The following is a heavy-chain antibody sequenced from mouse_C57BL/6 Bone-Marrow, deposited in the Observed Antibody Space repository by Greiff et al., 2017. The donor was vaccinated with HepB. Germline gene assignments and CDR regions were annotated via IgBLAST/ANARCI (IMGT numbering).Heavy chain of an antibody. J-gene: IGHJ4*01. D-gene: IGHD1-1*01. Sequence: QVQLQQSGPELVKPGASVKISCKASGYAFSSSWMNWVKQRPVKGLEWIGRIYPGDGDTNYNGKFKGKATLTADKSSSTAYMQLSSLTSEDSAVYFCEGYRGVLRFSYAMDYWGQGTSVTVSS. CDR3: EGYRGVLRFSYAMDY. CDR2: IYPGDGDT. V-gene: IGHV1-82*01. CDR1: GYAFSSSW.